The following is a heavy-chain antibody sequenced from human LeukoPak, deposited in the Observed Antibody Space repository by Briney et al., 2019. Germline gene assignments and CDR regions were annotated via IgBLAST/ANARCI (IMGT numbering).Heavy chain of an antibody. CDR2: IIPIFGTA. CDR1: GGTLSSYA. D-gene: IGHD3-22*01. J-gene: IGHJ6*03. V-gene: IGHV1-69*13. Sequence: SVKVSCKASGGTLSSYAISWVRQAPGQGLEWMGGIIPIFGTANYAQKFQGRVTITADESTSTAYMELGSLRSEDTAVYYCARAPYYYDSSGYYYSYYYYMDVWGKGTTVTISS. CDR3: ARAPYYYDSSGYYYSYYYYMDV.